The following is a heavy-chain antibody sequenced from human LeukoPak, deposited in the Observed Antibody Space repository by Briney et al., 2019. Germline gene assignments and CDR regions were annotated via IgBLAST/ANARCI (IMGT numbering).Heavy chain of an antibody. CDR2: ISGSGGST. CDR1: GFTFSSYA. D-gene: IGHD3-9*01. CDR3: AKITHYDILTGDFDY. V-gene: IGHV3-23*01. J-gene: IGHJ4*02. Sequence: GGSLRLSCAASGFTFSSYAVSWVRQAPGKGLEWVSAISGSGGSTYYADSVKGRFTISRGNSKNTLYLQMNSLRAEDTAVYYCAKITHYDILTGDFDYWGQGTLVTVSS.